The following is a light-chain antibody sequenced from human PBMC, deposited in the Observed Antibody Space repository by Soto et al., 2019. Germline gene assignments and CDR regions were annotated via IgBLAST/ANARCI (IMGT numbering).Light chain of an antibody. V-gene: IGLV1-44*01. CDR2: NND. J-gene: IGLJ1*01. CDR1: SSNIGTYT. CDR3: AAWDDSLSGLYV. Sequence: QSALTQPPSASGTPGQRVTISCSGSSSNIGTYTVNWYQQFPGTAPKLLIYNNDQRPSGVPDRFSGFKYGTAASLAISGLQSEDEAGYYCAAWDDSLSGLYVFGTGTKVTVL.